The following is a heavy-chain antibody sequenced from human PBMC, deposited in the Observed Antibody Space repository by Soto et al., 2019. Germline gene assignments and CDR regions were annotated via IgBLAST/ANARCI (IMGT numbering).Heavy chain of an antibody. V-gene: IGHV2-5*02. CDR2: IYWDDDK. Sequence: QITLKESGPTLVKPTQTLTLTCTFSGFSLSTSGVGVGWIRQPPGKALEWLALIYWDDDKRYSPSLKSRLTITKDTSKNQVVLTMTNMDPVDTATYYCAHRPRGAAAGDVSTPLGYWGQGTLVTVSS. D-gene: IGHD6-13*01. J-gene: IGHJ4*02. CDR1: GFSLSTSGVG. CDR3: AHRPRGAAAGDVSTPLGY.